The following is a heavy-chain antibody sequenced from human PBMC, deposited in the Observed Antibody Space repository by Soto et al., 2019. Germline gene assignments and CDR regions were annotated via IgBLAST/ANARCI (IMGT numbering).Heavy chain of an antibody. D-gene: IGHD2-21*02. CDR1: GFTFGSYA. J-gene: IGHJ6*03. CDR3: AKETSGDWGYMDV. V-gene: IGHV3-23*01. Sequence: EVQLLESGGGLVQPGGSLRLSCAASGFTFGSYAMTWGRQAPGKGLEWVASITNSGDRTEYAFFAEGRFTISRDNSNNMLYLQMNTLRAGDTAFYYCAKETSGDWGYMDVWGRGTTVTVSS. CDR2: ITNSGDRT.